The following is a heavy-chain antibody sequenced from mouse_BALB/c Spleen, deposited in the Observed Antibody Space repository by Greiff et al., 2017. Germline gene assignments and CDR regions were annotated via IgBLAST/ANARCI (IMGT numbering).Heavy chain of an antibody. J-gene: IGHJ3*01. CDR1: GFTFSSYY. Sequence: EVNVVESGGGLVKLGGSLKLSCAASGFTFSSYYMSWVRQTPEKRLELVAAINSNGGSTYYPDTVKGRFTISRDNAKNTLYLQMSSLKSEDTALYYCARQEEVGAWFAYWGQGTLVTVSA. D-gene: IGHD3-1*01. CDR2: INSNGGST. CDR3: ARQEEVGAWFAY. V-gene: IGHV5-6-2*01.